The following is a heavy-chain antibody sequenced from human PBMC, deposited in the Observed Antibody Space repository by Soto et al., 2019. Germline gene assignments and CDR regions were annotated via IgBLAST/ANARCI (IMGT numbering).Heavy chain of an antibody. V-gene: IGHV3-30*03. Sequence: ACKGLEWVAVISYDGSNKYYADYVKGRFTISRDNSKNSLYLQMNSLRAEDTALYYCAFVFFNGTATTQIYPHY. CDR2: ISYDGSNK. J-gene: IGHJ4*01. CDR3: AFVFFNGTATTQIYPHY. D-gene: IGHD2-8*01.